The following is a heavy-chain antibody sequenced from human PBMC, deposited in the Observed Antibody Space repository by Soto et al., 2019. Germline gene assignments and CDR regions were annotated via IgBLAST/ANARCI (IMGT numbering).Heavy chain of an antibody. CDR3: ATVAGATTFGDN. Sequence: EVQLVESGGGLVQPGGSLRLSCAASGFTFSSYEMNWVRQAPGKGLEWVLYISSSGSTIYYADSVKGRFTISRDNAKNSLYLQMNSLRAEDTAVYYCATVAGATTFGDNWGQGTLVTVSS. V-gene: IGHV3-48*03. D-gene: IGHD1-26*01. CDR2: ISSSGSTI. J-gene: IGHJ4*02. CDR1: GFTFSSYE.